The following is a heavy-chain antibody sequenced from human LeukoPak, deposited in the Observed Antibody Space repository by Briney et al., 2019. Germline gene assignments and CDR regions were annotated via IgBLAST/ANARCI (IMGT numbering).Heavy chain of an antibody. CDR3: ATPIAAAGSFDY. V-gene: IGHV1-24*01. D-gene: IGHD6-13*01. CDR2: FDPEDGET. J-gene: IGHJ4*02. CDR1: GYTLTELS. Sequence: GPVKVSCKVSGYTLTELSMHWVRQAPGKGLEWMGGFDPEDGETIYAQKFQGRVTMTEDTSTDTAYMELSSLRSEDTAVYYCATPIAAAGSFDYWGQGTLVTVSS.